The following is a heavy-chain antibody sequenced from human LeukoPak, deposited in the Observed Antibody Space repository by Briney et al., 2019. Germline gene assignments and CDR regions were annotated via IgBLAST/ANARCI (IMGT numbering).Heavy chain of an antibody. CDR1: GGSFSGYY. J-gene: IGHJ4*02. V-gene: IGHV4-59*01. D-gene: IGHD3-22*01. Sequence: PSETLSLTCAVYGGSFSGYYWSWIRQPPGKGLEWIGYIYYSGSTNYNPSLKSRVTISVDTSKNQFSLKLSSVTAADTAVYYCARDGNDNPFDYWGQGTLVTVSS. CDR2: IYYSGST. CDR3: ARDGNDNPFDY.